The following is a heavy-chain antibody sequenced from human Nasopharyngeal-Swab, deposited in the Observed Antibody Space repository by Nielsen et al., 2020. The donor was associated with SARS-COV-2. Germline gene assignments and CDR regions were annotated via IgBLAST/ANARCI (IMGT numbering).Heavy chain of an antibody. J-gene: IGHJ6*02. CDR2: ISGGSRAI. CDR3: ARDSRVAYSMDV. V-gene: IGHV3-48*02. Sequence: WSRPPPGKGLEWVSYISGGSRAIYYADSVKGRFTISRDNGKNSLYLQMSSLRDEDTAVYYCARDSRVAYSMDVWGQGTTVTVSS. D-gene: IGHD2-15*01.